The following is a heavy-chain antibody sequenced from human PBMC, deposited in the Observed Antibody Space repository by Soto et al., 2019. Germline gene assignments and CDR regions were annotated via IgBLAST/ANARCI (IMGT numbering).Heavy chain of an antibody. D-gene: IGHD1-1*01. CDR2: TWYDGINK. J-gene: IGHJ3*02. CDR1: GFTFSNYG. V-gene: IGHV3-33*01. CDR3: ATELNDMEAFDI. Sequence: QVQLVESGGGVVQPGGSLRLSCVASGFTFSNYGMHWVRQTPGKGLEWVAMTWYDGINKYYADSVKDRFTISRDNSKNTLYLQMNGLRDEDSAVYYCATELNDMEAFDIWGQGTMVTVAS.